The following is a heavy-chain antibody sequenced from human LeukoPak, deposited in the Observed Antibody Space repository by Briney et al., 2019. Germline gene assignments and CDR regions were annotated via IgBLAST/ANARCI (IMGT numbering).Heavy chain of an antibody. CDR3: AREYDSRARFDS. D-gene: IGHD6-13*01. CDR2: FSSSGSPI. Sequence: GGSLRLSCVGSGDSFIRHTMIWVRRAAGKGLEWIAYFSSSGSPIYYADSVKGRFTVSRDNARTSLFLHMNSLRAEDTAVYYCAREYDSRARFDSWGQGTLVTVSS. J-gene: IGHJ4*02. CDR1: GDSFIRHT. V-gene: IGHV3-48*01.